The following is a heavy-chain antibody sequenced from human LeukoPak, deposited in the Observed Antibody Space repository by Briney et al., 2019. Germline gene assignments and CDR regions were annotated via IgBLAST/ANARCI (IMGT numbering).Heavy chain of an antibody. D-gene: IGHD3-22*01. CDR1: GFTFSSYW. Sequence: QTGGSLRLSCVASGFTFSSYWMHWVRQAPGKGLVWVSRIHSDETSTNYADSVKGRFTISRDNAKNTLYLQMNSLRAEDTAIYYCASMKSSGYILSYWGQGTLVTVSS. J-gene: IGHJ4*02. V-gene: IGHV3-74*01. CDR2: IHSDETST. CDR3: ASMKSSGYILSY.